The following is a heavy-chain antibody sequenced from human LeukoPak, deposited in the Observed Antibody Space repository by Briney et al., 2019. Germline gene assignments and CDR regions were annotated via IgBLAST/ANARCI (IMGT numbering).Heavy chain of an antibody. CDR3: ARDASGSSRSDY. Sequence: PGGSLRLSCAASGSTFSSYWMSWVRQAPGKGLEWVANIKQDGSEKYYVDSVKGRFTISRDNAKNSLYLQMNSLRAEDTAVYYCARDASGSSRSDYWGQGTLVTVSS. CDR1: GSTFSSYW. V-gene: IGHV3-7*01. J-gene: IGHJ4*02. CDR2: IKQDGSEK. D-gene: IGHD1-26*01.